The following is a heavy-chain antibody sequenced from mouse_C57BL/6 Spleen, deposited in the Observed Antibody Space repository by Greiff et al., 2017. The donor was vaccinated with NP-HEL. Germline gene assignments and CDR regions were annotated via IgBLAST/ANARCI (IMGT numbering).Heavy chain of an antibody. CDR1: GYTFTSYW. V-gene: IGHV1-72*01. CDR2: IDPNSGGT. J-gene: IGHJ4*01. Sequence: QVHVKQSGAELVKPGASVKLSCKASGYTFTSYWMHWVKQRPGRGLEWIGRIDPNSGGTKYNEKFKSKATLTVDKPSSTAYMQLSSLTSEDSAVYYCARSPIYDGYYFYYAMDYWGQGTSVTVSS. CDR3: ARSPIYDGYYFYYAMDY. D-gene: IGHD2-3*01.